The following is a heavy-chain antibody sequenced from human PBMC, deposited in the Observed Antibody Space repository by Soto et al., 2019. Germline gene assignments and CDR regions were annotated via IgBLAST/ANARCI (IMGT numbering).Heavy chain of an antibody. V-gene: IGHV3-30-3*01. CDR3: ASHYGDSPFDY. CDR2: ISYDGSNK. CDR1: GFTFSSYA. J-gene: IGHJ4*02. Sequence: VQLLESGGGLVQPGGSLRLSCAASGFTFSSYAMHWVRQAPGKGLEWVAVISYDGSNKYYADSVKGRFTISRDNSKNTLYLQMNSLRAEDTAVYYCASHYGDSPFDYWGQGTLVTVSS. D-gene: IGHD4-17*01.